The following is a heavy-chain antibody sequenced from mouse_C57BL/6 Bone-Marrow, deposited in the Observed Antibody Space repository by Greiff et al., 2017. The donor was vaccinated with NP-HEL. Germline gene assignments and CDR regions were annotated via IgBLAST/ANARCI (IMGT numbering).Heavy chain of an antibody. J-gene: IGHJ1*03. CDR1: GYTFTDYY. CDR3: ARKHSKVYWYFDV. CDR2: IYPGSGNT. V-gene: IGHV1-76*01. D-gene: IGHD2-5*01. Sequence: VQLQQSGAELVRPGASVKLSCKASGYTFTDYYINWVKQRPGQGLEWIARIYPGSGNTYYNEKFKGKATLTAEKSSSTAYMQLSSLTSEDSAVYFCARKHSKVYWYFDVWGTGTTVTVSS.